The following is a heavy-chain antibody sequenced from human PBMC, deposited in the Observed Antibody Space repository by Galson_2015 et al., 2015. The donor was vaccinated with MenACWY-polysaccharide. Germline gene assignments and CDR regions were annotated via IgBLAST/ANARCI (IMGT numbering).Heavy chain of an antibody. J-gene: IGHJ6*02. D-gene: IGHD3-10*01. CDR3: VGPLGRGGTGAYGMDA. CDR1: GLTFSNNW. CDR2: INSDASST. Sequence: SLRLSCAASGLTFSNNWIHWVRQAPGKGLVWVSRINSDASSTAYADSVKGRFTISRDNAKNTLYLQMNSLRVVDTAVYYCVGPLGRGGTGAYGMDAWGQGTTVTVSS. V-gene: IGHV3-74*01.